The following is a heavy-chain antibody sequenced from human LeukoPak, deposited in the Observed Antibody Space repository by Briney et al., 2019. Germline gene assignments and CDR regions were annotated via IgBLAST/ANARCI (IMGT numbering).Heavy chain of an antibody. D-gene: IGHD3-10*01. CDR2: INWNGGST. J-gene: IGHJ6*03. CDR3: ARWSSTQPVSYYYYMDV. Sequence: GGSLRLSCAASGFTFDDYGMSWVRQAPGKGLEWVSGINWNGGSTGYADSVKGRFTISRDNAKNSLYLQMNSLRAEDTALYYRARWSSTQPVSYYYYMDVWGKGTTVTVSS. CDR1: GFTFDDYG. V-gene: IGHV3-20*04.